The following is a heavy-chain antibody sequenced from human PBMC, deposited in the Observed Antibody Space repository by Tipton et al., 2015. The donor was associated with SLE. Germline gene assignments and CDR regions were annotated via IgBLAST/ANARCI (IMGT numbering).Heavy chain of an antibody. Sequence: TLSLTCTVSGGSISSHSWSWIRQHPGKGLAWIGYIYYSGSTNYNPSLKSRVTISVDTSKNQFSLKLSSVTAADTAVYYCAREGSGSYGRVFDYWGQGTLFTVSS. CDR3: AREGSGSYGRVFDY. CDR2: IYYSGST. J-gene: IGHJ4*02. CDR1: GGSISSHS. V-gene: IGHV4-59*11. D-gene: IGHD1-26*01.